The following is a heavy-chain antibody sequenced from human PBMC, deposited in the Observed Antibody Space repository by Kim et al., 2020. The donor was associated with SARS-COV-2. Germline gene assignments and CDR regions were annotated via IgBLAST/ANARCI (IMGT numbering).Heavy chain of an antibody. CDR2: IHHTGNV. V-gene: IGHV4-59*01. CDR1: GASITAYY. D-gene: IGHD6-13*01. J-gene: IGHJ3*02. CDR3: AKWSYSLWAFDI. Sequence: SETLSLTCTVSGASITAYYWNWIRQVPGKELEWIAFIHHTGNVNYNPSLRSRVTPSVDTSKNQFSLKLSSVTAADTAIYYCAKWSYSLWAFDIWGQGTMVTVSS.